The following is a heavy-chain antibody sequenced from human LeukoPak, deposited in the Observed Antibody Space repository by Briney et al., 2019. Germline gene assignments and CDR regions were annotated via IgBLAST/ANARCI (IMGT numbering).Heavy chain of an antibody. J-gene: IGHJ4*02. V-gene: IGHV4-61*01. CDR2: IYYSGST. Sequence: SETLSLTCTVSGGSVSSGSYYWSWIRQPPGKGLDWIGYIYYSGSTNYNPSLKSRVTISVDTSKNQFSLKLSSVTAADTAVYYCAGRSRSGWYYDYWGQGTLVTVSS. CDR1: GGSVSSGSYY. D-gene: IGHD6-19*01. CDR3: AGRSRSGWYYDY.